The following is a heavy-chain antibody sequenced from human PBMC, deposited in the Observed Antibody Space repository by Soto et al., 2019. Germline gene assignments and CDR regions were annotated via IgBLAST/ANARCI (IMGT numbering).Heavy chain of an antibody. J-gene: IGHJ6*02. CDR3: ARLDGNDYDSSGYYYYYYGMDV. CDR2: ISSSGSTI. Sequence: VQLVESGGGLVKPGGSLRLSCAASGFTFSDYYMSWIRQAPGKGLEWVSYISSSGSTIYYADSVKGRFTISRDNAKNSLYLQMNSRRAEDTAVYYCARLDGNDYDSSGYYYYYYGMDVWGQGPTVTVSS. V-gene: IGHV3-11*01. D-gene: IGHD3-22*01. CDR1: GFTFSDYY.